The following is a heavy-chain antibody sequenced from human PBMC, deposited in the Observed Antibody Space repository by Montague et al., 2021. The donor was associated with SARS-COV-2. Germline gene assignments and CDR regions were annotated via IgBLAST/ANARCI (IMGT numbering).Heavy chain of an antibody. CDR1: GGSISSSSYY. CDR3: ASHGVCWAAAAGTVDP. D-gene: IGHD6-13*01. V-gene: IGHV4-39*01. J-gene: IGHJ5*02. CDR2: IYYSGST. Sequence: SETLSLTCTVSGGSISSSSYYWGWIRQPPGKGLEWIGSIYYSGSTNYNPSLKSRVTTSVDPSKNQFSLKLSSVTAADTAVYYCASHGVCWAAAAGTVDPWGQGTLVTVSS.